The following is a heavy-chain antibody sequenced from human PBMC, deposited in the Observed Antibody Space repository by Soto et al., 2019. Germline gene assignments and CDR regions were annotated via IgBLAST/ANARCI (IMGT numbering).Heavy chain of an antibody. CDR2: TYYRSKWYN. Sequence: PSQTLSLTCAISGDSVSSNSAAWNWIRQSPSRGLGWLGRTYYRSKWYNDYAVSVKSRITINPDTSKNQFSLQLNSVTPEDTAVYYRARGFCRCTSCQTRRVYYYYGMEVRGQGTTVTVSS. J-gene: IGHJ6*02. V-gene: IGHV6-1*01. D-gene: IGHD2-2*01. CDR3: ARGFCRCTSCQTRRVYYYYGMEV. CDR1: GDSVSSNSAA.